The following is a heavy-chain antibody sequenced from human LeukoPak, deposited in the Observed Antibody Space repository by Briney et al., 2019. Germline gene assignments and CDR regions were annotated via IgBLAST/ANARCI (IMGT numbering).Heavy chain of an antibody. Sequence: ASVKVSCKASGYTFTSYGITWVRQAPGQGLEWMGWISAYNGNTHYAQNLQGRVTMTTDTSTSTAYMELRSLRSDDTAVYYCARDSTIAAALDYWGQGTLVTVSS. CDR3: ARDSTIAAALDY. CDR1: GYTFTSYG. V-gene: IGHV1-18*01. J-gene: IGHJ4*02. D-gene: IGHD6-13*01. CDR2: ISAYNGNT.